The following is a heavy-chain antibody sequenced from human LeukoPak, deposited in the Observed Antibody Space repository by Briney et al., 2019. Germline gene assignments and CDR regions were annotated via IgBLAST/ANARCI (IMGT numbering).Heavy chain of an antibody. J-gene: IGHJ4*02. D-gene: IGHD6-13*01. CDR2: IAFDGGNR. CDR1: GFTFRMSA. Sequence: PGGPLRLSYGPSGFTFRMSAIHWLRLAPPKGLAWVAVIAFDGGNRFYAHSVKGRFPISRDHSKNTLYLQINSLELADRAVYFCAIGRAGIAAAGFDDWRQVTLVTVSS. CDR3: AIGRAGIAAAGFDD. V-gene: IGHV3-30*14.